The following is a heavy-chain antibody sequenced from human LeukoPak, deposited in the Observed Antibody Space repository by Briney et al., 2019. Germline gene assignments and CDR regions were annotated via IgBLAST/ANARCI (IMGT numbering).Heavy chain of an antibody. CDR2: IYPGDSDT. D-gene: IGHD1/OR15-1a*01. CDR1: GYSFTNYW. V-gene: IGHV5-51*01. J-gene: IGHJ4*02. Sequence: GESLRISCKGSGYSFTNYWIAWVRQMPGKGLEWMGVIYPGDSDTRYSPSFQGQVTISADKSISIAYLQWSSLKASDTAMYYCATSESQTKFDYWGQGTLVTVSS. CDR3: ATSESQTKFDY.